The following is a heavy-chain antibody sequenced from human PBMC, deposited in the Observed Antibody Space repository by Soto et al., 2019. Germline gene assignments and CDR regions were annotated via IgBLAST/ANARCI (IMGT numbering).Heavy chain of an antibody. V-gene: IGHV4-59*01. Sequence: SETLSLTCTVYGGSISSYYWSWIRQPPGKGLEWIGYIYCSGSTNYNPSLKSRVTISVDTSKSQFSLKLSSVTAADTAVYYCARGKTNYYYGMDVWGQGTTVTVSS. J-gene: IGHJ6*02. D-gene: IGHD1-1*01. CDR3: ARGKTNYYYGMDV. CDR2: IYCSGST. CDR1: GGSISSYY.